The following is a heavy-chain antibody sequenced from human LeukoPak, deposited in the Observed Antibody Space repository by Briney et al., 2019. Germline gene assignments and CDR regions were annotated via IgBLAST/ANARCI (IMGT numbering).Heavy chain of an antibody. V-gene: IGHV4-34*01. D-gene: IGHD2-2*01. CDR2: INHSGST. Sequence: SETLSLTCAVYGGSFSGYYWSWIRQPPGKGLEWIGEINHSGSTDYNPSLKSRVTISVDTSKNQFSLKLSSVTAADTAVYYCARGPAPLGVVVPAAFYLDYRGQGTLVTVSS. J-gene: IGHJ4*02. CDR3: ARGPAPLGVVVPAAFYLDY. CDR1: GGSFSGYY.